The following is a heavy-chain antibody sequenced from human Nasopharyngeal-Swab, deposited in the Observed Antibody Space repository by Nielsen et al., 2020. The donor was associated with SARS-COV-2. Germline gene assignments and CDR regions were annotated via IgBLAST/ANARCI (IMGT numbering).Heavy chain of an antibody. V-gene: IGHV4-34*01. CDR1: GGSFSGYY. CDR3: ATYYYGSGNYYHAHRYYFDY. CDR2: INHSGST. J-gene: IGHJ4*02. Sequence: SETLSLTCAVYGGSFSGYYWSWIRQPPGKGLEWIGEINHSGSTNYNPSLKSRVTMSVDTSKNQFSLKLRSVTAADTAVYYCATYYYGSGNYYHAHRYYFDYWGQGTLVTVSS. D-gene: IGHD3-10*01.